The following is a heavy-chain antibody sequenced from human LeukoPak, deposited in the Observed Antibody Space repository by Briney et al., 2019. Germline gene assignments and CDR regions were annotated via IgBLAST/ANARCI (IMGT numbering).Heavy chain of an antibody. J-gene: IGHJ4*02. CDR3: AREDGSGSFDY. CDR2: IYHSGNT. D-gene: IGHD3-10*01. V-gene: IGHV4-38-2*02. CDR1: GYSISSGYY. Sequence: PSETLSLTCAVSGYSISSGYYWGWIRQPPGKGLEWIGSIYHSGNTYYNPSLKSRVTISVDTSKNQFSLKLSSVTAADTAVYYCAREDGSGSFDYWGQGTLVTVSS.